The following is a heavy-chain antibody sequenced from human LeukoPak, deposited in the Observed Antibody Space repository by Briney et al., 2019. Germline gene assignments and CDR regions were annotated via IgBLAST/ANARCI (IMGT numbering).Heavy chain of an antibody. CDR1: GFTFSSYA. CDR3: AKAGWELPPPRRQYYFDY. Sequence: GRSLRLSCAASGFTFSSYAMHWVRQAPGKGLEWVAVISYDGSNKYYADSVKGRFTISRDNVKNSLYLQMNSLRAEDTALYYCAKAGWELPPPRRQYYFDYWGQGTLVTVSS. J-gene: IGHJ4*02. V-gene: IGHV3-30-3*01. CDR2: ISYDGSNK. D-gene: IGHD1-26*01.